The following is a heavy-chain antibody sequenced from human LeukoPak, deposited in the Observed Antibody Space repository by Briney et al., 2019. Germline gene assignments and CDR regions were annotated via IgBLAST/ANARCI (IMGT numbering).Heavy chain of an antibody. CDR3: ARDKGYCSSTSCLVLDY. CDR1: GYTLTGYY. Sequence: ASVKVSCKASGYTLTGYYMHWVRQAPGQGLEWMGWINPNSGGTNYAQKFQGRVTMTRDTSISTAYMELSRLRSDDTAVYYCARDKGYCSSTSCLVLDYWGQGTLVTVSS. CDR2: INPNSGGT. J-gene: IGHJ4*02. D-gene: IGHD2-2*01. V-gene: IGHV1-2*02.